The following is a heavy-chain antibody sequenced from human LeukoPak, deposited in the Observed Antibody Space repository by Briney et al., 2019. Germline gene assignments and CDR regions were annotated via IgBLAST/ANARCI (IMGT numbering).Heavy chain of an antibody. CDR1: GGSFSGYY. CDR2: INHSGST. Sequence: SETLSLTCAVYGGSFSGYYWSWIRQPPGKGPEWIGEINHSGSTNYNPSLKSRVTISVDTSENQFSLKLSSVTAADTAVYYCASSCSSTSCYYYYYYGMDVWGQGTTVTVSS. D-gene: IGHD2-2*01. V-gene: IGHV4-34*01. J-gene: IGHJ6*02. CDR3: ASSCSSTSCYYYYYYGMDV.